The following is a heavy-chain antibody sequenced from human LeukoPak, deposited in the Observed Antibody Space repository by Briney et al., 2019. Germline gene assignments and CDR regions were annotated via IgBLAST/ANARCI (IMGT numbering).Heavy chain of an antibody. D-gene: IGHD3-10*01. CDR2: IYYSGST. Sequence: SETLSLTCTVSGGSVSSGTYYWSWIRQPPGEGLEWIGYIYYSGSTNYNPSLKSRVTISVDMSKNQFSLKLSSVTAADTAMYYCARVEWFGELSPFDIWGQGIMVTVSS. V-gene: IGHV4-61*01. J-gene: IGHJ3*02. CDR1: GGSVSSGTYY. CDR3: ARVEWFGELSPFDI.